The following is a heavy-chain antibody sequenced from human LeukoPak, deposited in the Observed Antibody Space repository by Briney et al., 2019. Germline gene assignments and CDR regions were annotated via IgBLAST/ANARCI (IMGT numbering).Heavy chain of an antibody. D-gene: IGHD3-3*01. CDR1: GYRFTDYF. V-gene: IGHV1-2*02. CDR3: ARESRFLEWLTWFDP. CDR2: VDPKSGGT. J-gene: IGHJ5*02. Sequence: ASVKVSCKASGYRFTDYFIHWVRQAPGQGLEWMGWVDPKSGGTNDAQKFQGRVAMTSDTSINTAYMELSSLTSDETAVYYCARESRFLEWLTWFDPWGQGTLVTVSS.